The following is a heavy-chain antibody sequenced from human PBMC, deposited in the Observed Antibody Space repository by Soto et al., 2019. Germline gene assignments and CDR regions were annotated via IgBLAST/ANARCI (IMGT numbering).Heavy chain of an antibody. CDR3: ARNLVEVRGVIMNWFDP. CDR2: IIPIFGTA. CDR1: GGTFSSYA. D-gene: IGHD3-10*01. V-gene: IGHV1-69*01. Sequence: QVQLVQSGAEVKKPGSSVKVSCKASGGTFSSYAISWVRQAPGQGLEWMGGIIPIFGTANYAQKFQGRVTITADESTSTAYMELSSLRSEDTAVYYCARNLVEVRGVIMNWFDPWGQGTLVIVST. J-gene: IGHJ5*02.